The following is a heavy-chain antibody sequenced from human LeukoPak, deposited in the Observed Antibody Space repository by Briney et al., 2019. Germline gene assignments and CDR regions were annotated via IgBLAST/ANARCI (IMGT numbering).Heavy chain of an antibody. J-gene: IGHJ6*03. D-gene: IGHD3-3*01. CDR3: ARGFLEWLLSGYYYYYMDV. V-gene: IGHV1-69*05. Sequence: ASVKVSCKASGGTFSSYAISWVRQAPGQGLEWMGGIIPIFGTANYAQKFQGRVTITTDESASTAYMELSSLRPEDTAVYYCARGFLEWLLSGYYYYYMDVWGKETTVTVSS. CDR2: IIPIFGTA. CDR1: GGTFSSYA.